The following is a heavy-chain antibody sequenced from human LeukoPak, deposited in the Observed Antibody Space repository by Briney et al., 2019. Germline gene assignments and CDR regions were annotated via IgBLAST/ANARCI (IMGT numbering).Heavy chain of an antibody. D-gene: IGHD5-18*01. J-gene: IGHJ4*02. CDR2: IYSGGTT. V-gene: IGHV3-53*04. Sequence: PGGSLRLSCAASGFTLSDYYMSWIRQTPGKGLEWVSTIYSGGTTYYADSVMGRFTISRHNSRNTLYLQMNSLRAEDTAVYYCARVDTVMAYYFDLWGQGTLVTVSS. CDR1: GFTLSDYY. CDR3: ARVDTVMAYYFDL.